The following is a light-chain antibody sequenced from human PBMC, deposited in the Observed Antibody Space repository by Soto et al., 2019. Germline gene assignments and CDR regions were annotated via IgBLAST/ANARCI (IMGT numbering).Light chain of an antibody. V-gene: IGLV4-69*01. CDR2: LNSDGTH. J-gene: IGLJ2*01. CDR1: NGHNSFA. CDR3: QTWGTAPL. Sequence: QSVLTQSPSASASLGASVKLTCTLSNGHNSFAIAWHQQKPSKGPRYLMKLNSDGTHRKGDGIPDRFSGSRSGAESYLTISSLQSDDEADYYCQTWGTAPLFGGGIQLTVL.